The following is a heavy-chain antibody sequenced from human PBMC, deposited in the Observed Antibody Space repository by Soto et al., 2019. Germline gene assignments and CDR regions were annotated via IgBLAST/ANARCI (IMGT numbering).Heavy chain of an antibody. CDR1: GYSFTSYG. D-gene: IGHD2-2*01. CDR3: ARFRCSSTSCYFGEDYYNYGLDF. Sequence: ASVKVSCKASGYSFTSYGISWVRQAPGQGLEWMGWISAYNGNTNYEQKLQGRVTMTTDTSTSTAYVELRSLRSDDTAMYYCARFRCSSTSCYFGEDYYNYGLDFWGQGTTVT. V-gene: IGHV1-18*04. CDR2: ISAYNGNT. J-gene: IGHJ6*02.